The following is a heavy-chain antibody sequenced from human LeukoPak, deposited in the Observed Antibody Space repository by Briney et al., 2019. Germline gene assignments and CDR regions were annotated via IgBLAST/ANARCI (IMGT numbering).Heavy chain of an antibody. J-gene: IGHJ4*02. Sequence: PSETLSLTCTVSGGSISSHYWSWIRQPPGKGLEWIGYIYYSGSTNYNPSLKSRVTISVDTSKNQFSLKLTSVTAADTALYFCARQGSSAWSDFNYWGQGTPVTVSS. V-gene: IGHV4-59*08. CDR3: ARQGSSAWSDFNY. CDR1: GGSISSHY. D-gene: IGHD6-19*01. CDR2: IYYSGST.